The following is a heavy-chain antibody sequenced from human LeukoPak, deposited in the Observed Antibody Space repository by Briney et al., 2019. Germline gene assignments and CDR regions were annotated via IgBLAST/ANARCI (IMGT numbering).Heavy chain of an antibody. CDR1: GFTFSGYS. D-gene: IGHD6-13*01. CDR2: ISSSSSYI. Sequence: GGSLRLSCAASGFTFSGYSMNWVRQAPGKGLEWVSSISSSSSYIYYADSVKGRFTISRDNAKNSLYLQTNSLRAEDTAVYYCARDQPGYSSSWYGYYYMDVWGKGTTVTVSS. J-gene: IGHJ6*03. CDR3: ARDQPGYSSSWYGYYYMDV. V-gene: IGHV3-21*01.